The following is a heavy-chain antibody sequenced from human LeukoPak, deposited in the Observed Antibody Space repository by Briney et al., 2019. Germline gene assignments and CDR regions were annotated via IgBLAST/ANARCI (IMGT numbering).Heavy chain of an antibody. CDR3: ARQVPSYDSSGDYYMSPPDP. V-gene: IGHV4-59*08. CDR2: IYYSGST. Sequence: SETLSLTCTVSGGSISSYYWSWIRQPPGKGLEWIGYIYYSGSTNYNPSLKSQVTISVDTSKNQFSLKLSSVTAADTAVYYCARQVPSYDSSGDYYMSPPDPWGQGTLVTVSS. D-gene: IGHD3-22*01. CDR1: GGSISSYY. J-gene: IGHJ5*02.